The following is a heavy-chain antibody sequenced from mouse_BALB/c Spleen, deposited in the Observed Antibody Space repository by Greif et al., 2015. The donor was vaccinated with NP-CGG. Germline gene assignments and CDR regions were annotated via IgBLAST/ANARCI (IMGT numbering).Heavy chain of an antibody. CDR3: ARGTTATPFDY. CDR1: GFTFSSYG. V-gene: IGHV5-6-3*01. D-gene: IGHD1-2*01. CDR2: INSNGGST. Sequence: EVMLVESGGGLVQPGGSLKLSCAASGFTFSSYGMSWVRQTPDKRLELVATINSNGGSTYYPDSVKGRFTISRDNAKNTLYLQMSSLKSEDTAMYYCARGTTATPFDYWGQGTTLTVSS. J-gene: IGHJ2*01.